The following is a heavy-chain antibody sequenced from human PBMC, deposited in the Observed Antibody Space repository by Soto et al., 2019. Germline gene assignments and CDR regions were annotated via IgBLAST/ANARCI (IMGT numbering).Heavy chain of an antibody. CDR3: ERHHVRPTSTFDI. Sequence: SLNRAFCIASICIAGHAWTWNSQPPGKGREWIGHIYFSGSTQYSPSLKSRVTISLDMSKNQFSLRVISVTAADTAVYSSERHHVRPTSTFDIWGQGTLVTVSS. CDR1: IASICIAGHA. CDR2: IYFSGST. D-gene: IGHD1-1*01. V-gene: IGHV4-61*08. J-gene: IGHJ5*02.